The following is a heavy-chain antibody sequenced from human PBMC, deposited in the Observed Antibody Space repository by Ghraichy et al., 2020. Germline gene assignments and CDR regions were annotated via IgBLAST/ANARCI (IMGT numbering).Heavy chain of an antibody. D-gene: IGHD6-19*01. CDR1: GGSISSYY. V-gene: IGHV4-4*07. J-gene: IGHJ4*02. CDR2: ISSSGST. CDR3: ARASAHPTYTSGWGFDY. Sequence: SETLSLTCTVSGGSISSYYWSWIRQPAGKGLEWIGRISSSGSTNYNPSLKSRITMSVDTSKNQFSLKLSSVTAADTAVYYCARASAHPTYTSGWGFDYWGQGALVTVSS.